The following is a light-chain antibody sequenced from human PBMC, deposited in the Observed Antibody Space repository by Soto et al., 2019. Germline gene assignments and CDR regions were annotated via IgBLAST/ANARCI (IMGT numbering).Light chain of an antibody. J-gene: IGKJ4*01. Sequence: DIQMTQSPSSLSASVGDRVTITCQASQDISNYLNWYQQKPGKAPERLIYEASVLQSGVPSRFSGSGSGTEFTLTVSSLQPEDFATYYCVQHYSYPLTFGGGTKVDIK. V-gene: IGKV1-17*01. CDR1: QDISNY. CDR2: EAS. CDR3: VQHYSYPLT.